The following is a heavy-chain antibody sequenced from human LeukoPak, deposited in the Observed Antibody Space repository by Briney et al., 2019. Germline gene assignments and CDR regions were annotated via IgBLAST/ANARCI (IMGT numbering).Heavy chain of an antibody. CDR1: GFTFSSYA. Sequence: PGGSLRLSCAASGFTFSSYAMHWVRQAPGKGLEWVAVISYDGSNKYYADSVKGRFTISRDNSKNTLYLQMNSLRAEDAAVYYCAKGDDLVVVAATQDYWGQGTLVTVSS. J-gene: IGHJ4*02. D-gene: IGHD2-15*01. CDR2: ISYDGSNK. CDR3: AKGDDLVVVAATQDY. V-gene: IGHV3-30-3*01.